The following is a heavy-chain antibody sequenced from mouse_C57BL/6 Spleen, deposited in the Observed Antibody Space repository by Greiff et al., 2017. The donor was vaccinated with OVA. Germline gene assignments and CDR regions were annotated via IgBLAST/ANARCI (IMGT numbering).Heavy chain of an antibody. CDR3: TFYGSSLDY. J-gene: IGHJ2*01. V-gene: IGHV1-15*01. CDR1: GYTFTDYE. CDR2: IDPETGGT. Sequence: QLQLKQSGAELVRPGASVTLSCKASGYTFTDYEMHWVKQTPVHGLEWIGAIDPETGGTAYNQKFKGKAILTADKSSSTAYMELRSLTSEDSAVYYCTFYGSSLDYWGQGTTLTVSS. D-gene: IGHD1-1*01.